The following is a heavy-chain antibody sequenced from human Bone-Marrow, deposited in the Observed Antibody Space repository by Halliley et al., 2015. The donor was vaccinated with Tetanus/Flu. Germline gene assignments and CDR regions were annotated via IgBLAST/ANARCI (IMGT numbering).Heavy chain of an antibody. V-gene: IGHV4-30-4*01. CDR3: ARGLHYSPGGAYWDS. D-gene: IGHD2-8*02. J-gene: IGHJ4*02. CDR2: SYYSGST. CDR1: GGSIRSGGYY. Sequence: TLSLTCAVSGGSIRSGGYYWGWIRQPPGKGLQWTAYSYYSGSTYYNPPLKSRVTISVDTSKNQLSLKVRSVTAADTAVYYCARGLHYSPGGAYWDSWGQGTLVAVSS.